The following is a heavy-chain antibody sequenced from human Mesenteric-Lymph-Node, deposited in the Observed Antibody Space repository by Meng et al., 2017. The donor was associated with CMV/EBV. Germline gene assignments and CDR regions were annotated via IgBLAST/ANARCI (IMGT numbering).Heavy chain of an antibody. D-gene: IGHD6-13*01. CDR2: IYPDDSET. CDR3: ARQWGSSQPNDY. Sequence: ISCKGSGYIFSRYWIAWVRQTPGKGLEWMGLIYPDDSETIYSPSFQGQVIMSADKSISTAYLQWSSLMASDTAIYYCARQWGSSQPNDYWGQGTLVTVSS. J-gene: IGHJ4*02. CDR1: GYIFSRYW. V-gene: IGHV5-51*01.